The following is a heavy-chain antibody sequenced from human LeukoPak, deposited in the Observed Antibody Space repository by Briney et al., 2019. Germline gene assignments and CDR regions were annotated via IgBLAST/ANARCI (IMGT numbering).Heavy chain of an antibody. Sequence: SETLSLTCTVSGGSVSSYYWSWIRQPAGKGLEWIGRIYTSGSTNYNPSLKSRVTMSVDTSNNQFSLKLSSVTAADTAVYYCARDGFWSGYYYFDYWGQGTLVTVSS. D-gene: IGHD3-3*01. V-gene: IGHV4-4*07. J-gene: IGHJ4*02. CDR2: IYTSGST. CDR3: ARDGFWSGYYYFDY. CDR1: GGSVSSYY.